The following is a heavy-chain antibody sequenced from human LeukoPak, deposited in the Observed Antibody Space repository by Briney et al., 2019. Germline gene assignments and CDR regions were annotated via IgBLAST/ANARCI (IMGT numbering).Heavy chain of an antibody. D-gene: IGHD6-19*01. CDR2: IYYSGST. CDR3: ARHSSGWYDYFDY. Sequence: SDTLSLTCTVSGGSISSGNYYWSWIRQPPGKGLEWIGSIYYSGSTYYNPSLKSRVTISVDTSKNQFSLKLSSVTAADTAVYYCARHSSGWYDYFDYWGQGTLVTVSS. V-gene: IGHV4-39*01. J-gene: IGHJ4*02. CDR1: GGSISSGNYY.